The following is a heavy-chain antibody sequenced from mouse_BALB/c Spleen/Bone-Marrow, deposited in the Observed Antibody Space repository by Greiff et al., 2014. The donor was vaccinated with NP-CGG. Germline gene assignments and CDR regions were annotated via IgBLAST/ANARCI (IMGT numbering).Heavy chain of an antibody. D-gene: IGHD1-3*01. CDR3: ARFKWGPMDY. Sequence: EVQVVESGGGLVQPGGSRKLSCTASGFTFSSFGMHWVRQAPEKGLEWVAYISSGSTTIYYADTVKGRFTISRDNPKNTLFLQMTSLRSEDTAMYYSARFKWGPMDYWGQGTSVTVSS. V-gene: IGHV5-17*02. CDR1: GFTFSSFG. J-gene: IGHJ4*01. CDR2: ISSGSTTI.